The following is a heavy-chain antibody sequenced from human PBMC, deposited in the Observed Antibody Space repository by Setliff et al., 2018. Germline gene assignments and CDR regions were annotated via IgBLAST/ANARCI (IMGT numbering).Heavy chain of an antibody. J-gene: IGHJ3*02. CDR3: ARRWNFGPYGSGIHDGFDM. Sequence: SETLSLTCSVYGESFSNNYWSWIRQPPGKGLEWIGESNHSGGTSYNPSLKSRFTMSVDTSKNQFSLKLNSVTAADTAVYYCARRWNFGPYGSGIHDGFDMWGQGTMVTVSS. D-gene: IGHD3-10*01. V-gene: IGHV4-34*01. CDR2: SNHSGGT. CDR1: GESFSNNY.